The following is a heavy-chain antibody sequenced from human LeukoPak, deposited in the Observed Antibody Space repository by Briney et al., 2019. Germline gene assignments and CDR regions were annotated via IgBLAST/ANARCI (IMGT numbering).Heavy chain of an antibody. CDR2: IYYSEST. J-gene: IGHJ6*02. D-gene: IGHD2-2*01. CDR1: GGSISSSSYY. Sequence: PSETLSLTCTVSGGSISSSSYYWGWIRQPPGKGLEWIGSIYYSESTYYNPSLKSRVTISVDTSKNQFSLKLSSVTAADTAVYYCARCSAAVSYYYYGMDVWGQGTTVTVSS. V-gene: IGHV4-39*01. CDR3: ARCSAAVSYYYYGMDV.